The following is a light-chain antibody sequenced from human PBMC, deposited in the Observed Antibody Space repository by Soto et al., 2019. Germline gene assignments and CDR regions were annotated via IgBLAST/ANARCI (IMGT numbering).Light chain of an antibody. CDR3: QHYNSYSEA. Sequence: DIQMTQSPSSLSASVGDRVTITCRASQNIRNYLNWYQQRPGKTPYLLVYAASNLRGGVPSRFSGSGSGTDFTFTISSLQPDDFATYYCQHYNSYSEAFGQGTKVDIK. V-gene: IGKV1-16*01. CDR1: QNIRNY. J-gene: IGKJ1*01. CDR2: AAS.